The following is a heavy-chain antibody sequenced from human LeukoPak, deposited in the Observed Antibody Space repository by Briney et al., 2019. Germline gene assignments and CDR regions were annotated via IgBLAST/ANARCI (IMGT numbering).Heavy chain of an antibody. J-gene: IGHJ4*02. D-gene: IGHD2-15*01. Sequence: SETLSLTCTVSGGSINSNSFYWGWIRQPPGKGLEWIGSGYYSGSTSYNPSLKGRVTISVDTSRNQFSLRLSSVTAADAAVYFCARLRAIGTPPTYDYWGQGTLVTVSS. CDR1: GGSINSNSFY. CDR2: GYYSGST. V-gene: IGHV4-39*01. CDR3: ARLRAIGTPPTYDY.